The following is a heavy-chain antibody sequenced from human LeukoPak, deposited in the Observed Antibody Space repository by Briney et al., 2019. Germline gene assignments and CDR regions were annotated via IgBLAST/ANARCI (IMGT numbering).Heavy chain of an antibody. J-gene: IGHJ5*02. D-gene: IGHD3-22*01. CDR3: ARERTYYYDSSGSNWFDP. CDR2: ISTYNANT. CDR1: GYTFTSYG. Sequence: GASVTVSCTASGYTFTSYGISWVRQAPGQGLEWMGWISTYNANTNYAQKLQGRVTMTTDTSTSTAYMELRSLRSDDTAVYYCARERTYYYDSSGSNWFDPWGQGTLVTVSS. V-gene: IGHV1-18*01.